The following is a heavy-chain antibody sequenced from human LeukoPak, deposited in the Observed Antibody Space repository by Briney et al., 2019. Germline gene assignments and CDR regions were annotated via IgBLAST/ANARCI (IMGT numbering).Heavy chain of an antibody. D-gene: IGHD3-22*01. V-gene: IGHV5-51*01. Sequence: GESLRISCKGSGYSFTSYWIGCVRQMPGKGLEWMGIIYPGDSDTRYSPSFQGQVTISPDKSISTAYLQWSSLKASDTAMYYCARKHYYDSSGYYLGQYYFDYWGQGTLVTVSS. CDR2: IYPGDSDT. CDR1: GYSFTSYW. J-gene: IGHJ4*02. CDR3: ARKHYYDSSGYYLGQYYFDY.